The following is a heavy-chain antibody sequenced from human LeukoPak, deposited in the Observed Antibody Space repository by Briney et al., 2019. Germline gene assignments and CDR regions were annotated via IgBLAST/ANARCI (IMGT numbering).Heavy chain of an antibody. CDR2: INTSNGNT. CDR3: GRTTADYVYYGMDV. Sequence: ASVKVSCKASGYSFTRYAMYWVRQAPGQRLEWMGWINTSNGNTKYSQKFQGRVTITRDTSASTAHMELRSLRSEDTAVYYRGRTTADYVYYGMDVWGQGTTVTVSS. D-gene: IGHD4-17*01. J-gene: IGHJ6*02. CDR1: GYSFTRYA. V-gene: IGHV1-3*04.